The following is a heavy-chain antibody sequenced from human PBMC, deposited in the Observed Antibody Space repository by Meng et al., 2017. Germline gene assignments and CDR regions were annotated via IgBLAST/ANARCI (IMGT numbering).Heavy chain of an antibody. J-gene: IGHJ3*02. CDR2: IIPILGIA. Sequence: SVKVSCKASGGTFSSYTISWVRQAPGQGLEWMGRIIPILGIANYAQKFQGRVTITADKSTSTAYMELSSLRSDDTAVYYCATDRSYCSGGSCYSSFAFDIWGQGKMVNVSS. CDR1: GGTFSSYT. V-gene: IGHV1-69*02. CDR3: ATDRSYCSGGSCYSSFAFDI. D-gene: IGHD2-15*01.